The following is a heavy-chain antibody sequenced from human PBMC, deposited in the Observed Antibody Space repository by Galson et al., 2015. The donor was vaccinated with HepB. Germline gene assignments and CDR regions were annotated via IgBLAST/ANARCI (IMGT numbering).Heavy chain of an antibody. Sequence: SLRLSCAASGFTFDDYAMHWVRHAPGKGLEWVSGISWNSGSIGYADSVKGRFTISRDNAKNSLYLQMNSLRAEDTALYYCAKDISSALKGGGTNWFDPWGQGTLVTVSS. CDR1: GFTFDDYA. CDR3: AKDISSALKGGGTNWFDP. CDR2: ISWNSGSI. V-gene: IGHV3-9*01. J-gene: IGHJ5*02. D-gene: IGHD3-10*01.